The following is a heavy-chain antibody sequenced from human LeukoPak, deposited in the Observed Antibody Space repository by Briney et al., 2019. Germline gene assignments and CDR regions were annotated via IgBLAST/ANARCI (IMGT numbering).Heavy chain of an antibody. CDR3: ARLRYSSSWYVLFDY. CDR1: GGSISSGSYY. V-gene: IGHV4-61*02. CDR2: IYTSGST. D-gene: IGHD6-13*01. J-gene: IGHJ4*02. Sequence: SETLSLTCTVSGGSISSGSYYWSWIRQPAGKGLEWIGRIYTSGSTNYNPSLKSRVTISVDTSKNQFSLKLSSVTAADTAVYYCARLRYSSSWYVLFDYWGQGTLVTVSS.